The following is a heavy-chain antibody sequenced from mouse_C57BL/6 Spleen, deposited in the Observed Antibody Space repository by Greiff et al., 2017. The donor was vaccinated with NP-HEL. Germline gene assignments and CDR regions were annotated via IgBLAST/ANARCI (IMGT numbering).Heavy chain of an antibody. CDR2: IDPENGDT. CDR1: GFNIKDDY. CDR3: TFSTTVVATEFDV. J-gene: IGHJ1*03. Sequence: EVQLQQSGAELVRPGASVKLSCTASGFNIKDDYMHWVKQRPEQGLEWIGWIDPENGDTEYASKFQGKAPITADTSSNTAYLQLSSLTSEDTAVYYCTFSTTVVATEFDVWGTRTTVTVSS. V-gene: IGHV14-4*01. D-gene: IGHD1-1*01.